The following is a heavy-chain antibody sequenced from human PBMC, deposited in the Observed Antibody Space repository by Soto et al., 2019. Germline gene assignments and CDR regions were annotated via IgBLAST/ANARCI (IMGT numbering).Heavy chain of an antibody. Sequence: GGSLRLSCVASGFSFSDDYMSWIRQAPGKGLEWLSYISSSISTMHYADSVKGRFTISRDNAKNSLYLQINSLRDEDTAVYYCAREVRDTAVADFDYWGQGTLVTVSS. J-gene: IGHJ4*02. V-gene: IGHV3-11*04. CDR1: GFSFSDDY. CDR2: ISSSISTM. D-gene: IGHD5-18*01. CDR3: AREVRDTAVADFDY.